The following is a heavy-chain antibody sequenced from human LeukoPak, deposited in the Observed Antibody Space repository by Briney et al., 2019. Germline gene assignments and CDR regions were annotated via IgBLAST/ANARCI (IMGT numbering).Heavy chain of an antibody. CDR3: ARGKYGSGSYYMGKYYFDY. CDR2: IYYSGTT. CDR1: GGSISSYY. D-gene: IGHD3-10*01. Sequence: SETLSLTCTVSGGSISSYYWNWIRQPPGKGLEWIGYIYYSGTTNYNPSLKSRVTISVDTSKNQFSLKLSSVTAADTAVYYCARGKYGSGSYYMGKYYFDYWGQGTLVTVSS. J-gene: IGHJ4*02. V-gene: IGHV4-59*12.